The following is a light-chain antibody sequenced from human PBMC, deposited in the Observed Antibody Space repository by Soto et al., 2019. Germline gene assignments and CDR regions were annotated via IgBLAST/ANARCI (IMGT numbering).Light chain of an antibody. CDR1: QSISSW. J-gene: IGKJ4*01. CDR3: QQYNSYPLT. V-gene: IGKV1-5*01. Sequence: DIQMTQSPSTLSASVGDRVTITCRASQSISSWLAWYQQKPGKAPKLLIYDASSLESGVPSRFSGSGSGTECTLTISSLQPDDVATYYCQQYNSYPLTLGGGTKVDIK. CDR2: DAS.